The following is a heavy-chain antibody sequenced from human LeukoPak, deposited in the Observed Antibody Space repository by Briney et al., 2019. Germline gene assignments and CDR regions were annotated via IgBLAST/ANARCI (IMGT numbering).Heavy chain of an antibody. J-gene: IGHJ5*02. Sequence: GGSLRLSCAASGFTLSSYSMNWVRQAPGKGLEWVSSISSSSSYIYYADSVKGRFTISRDNAKNSLYLQMNSLRAEDTAVYYCARGYSYGFSWFDPWGQGTLVTVSS. D-gene: IGHD5-18*01. V-gene: IGHV3-21*01. CDR3: ARGYSYGFSWFDP. CDR2: ISSSSSYI. CDR1: GFTLSSYS.